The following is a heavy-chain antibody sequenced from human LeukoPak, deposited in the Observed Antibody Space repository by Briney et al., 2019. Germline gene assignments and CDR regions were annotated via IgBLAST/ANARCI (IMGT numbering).Heavy chain of an antibody. Sequence: GGSLRLSCAASGFTFGNYAMSWVRQAPGKGLEWVSSISTTSGNFFYTDSVKSRFAISRDNSENTLYLQMNSLRAEDTAVYYCAKGFGKVVAGIGTWGQGTLVTVSS. D-gene: IGHD6-19*01. CDR1: GFTFGNYA. V-gene: IGHV3-23*01. CDR2: ISTTSGNF. CDR3: AKGFGKVVAGIGT. J-gene: IGHJ5*02.